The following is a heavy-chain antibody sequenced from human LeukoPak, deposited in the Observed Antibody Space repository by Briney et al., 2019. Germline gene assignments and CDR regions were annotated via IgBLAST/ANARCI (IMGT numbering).Heavy chain of an antibody. Sequence: PGGSLRLSCAASGFTFSTYSMNWVRQAPGKGLEWVSYISSSSTTIYYADSVKGRFTISRDNAKNSLYLQMNSLRAEGTAVYYCAGGESEYSSSGDFAYWGQGTLVTVSS. CDR2: ISSSSTTI. D-gene: IGHD6-6*01. CDR3: AGGESEYSSSGDFAY. CDR1: GFTFSTYS. J-gene: IGHJ4*02. V-gene: IGHV3-48*01.